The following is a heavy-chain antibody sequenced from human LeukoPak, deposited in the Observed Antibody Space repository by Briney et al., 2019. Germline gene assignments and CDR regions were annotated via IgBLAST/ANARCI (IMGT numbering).Heavy chain of an antibody. Sequence: ASVTVSFKASAFSFTSFYIHWVRQAPGQGLEWMGIINPSSGGTSYAQKFQGRITMTRETSTSTFYMELSSLRSEDTAVYYCARSAIEYNWFDPWGQGTLVTVSS. CDR2: INPSSGGT. V-gene: IGHV1-46*01. CDR1: AFSFTSFY. CDR3: ARSAIEYNWFDP. J-gene: IGHJ5*02.